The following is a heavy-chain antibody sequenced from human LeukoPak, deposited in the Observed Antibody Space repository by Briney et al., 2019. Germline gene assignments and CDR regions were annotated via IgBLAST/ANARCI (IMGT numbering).Heavy chain of an antibody. J-gene: IGHJ5*02. D-gene: IGHD2-2*01. CDR1: GGSISSHY. CDR2: IYYSGST. Sequence: PSETLSLTCTVSGGSISSHYWSWIRQPPGKGLEWIGYIYYSGSTNYNPSLKSRVTISVDTSKNQFSLKLSSVTAADTAVYYCARCPRTSCHDWFDPWGQGTLVTVSS. V-gene: IGHV4-59*11. CDR3: ARCPRTSCHDWFDP.